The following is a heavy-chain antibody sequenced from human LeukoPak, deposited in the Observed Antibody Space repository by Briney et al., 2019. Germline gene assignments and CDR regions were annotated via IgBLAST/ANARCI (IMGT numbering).Heavy chain of an antibody. J-gene: IGHJ6*02. CDR2: IIPIFGTA. V-gene: IGHV1-69*13. CDR1: GGTFSSYA. Sequence: SVKVSCTASGGTFSSYAISWVRQAPGQGLEWMGGIIPIFGTANYAQKFQGRVTITADESTSTAYMELSSLRSEDTAVYYCARGDITMVRGVIIRYYYYGMDVWGQGTTVTVSS. CDR3: ARGDITMVRGVIIRYYYYGMDV. D-gene: IGHD3-10*01.